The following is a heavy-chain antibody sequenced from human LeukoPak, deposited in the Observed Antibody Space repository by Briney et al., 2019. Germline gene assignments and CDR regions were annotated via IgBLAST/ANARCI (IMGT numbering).Heavy chain of an antibody. J-gene: IGHJ4*02. Sequence: SETLSLTCTVSGGSISGTTSYWGWIRQPPGKGLQWIGSIYYSGNTYYNPSLKSRVTISVDTSKNQFSLTLNSVTAAGTAVYYCATLLSAPRDSWGQGTLVTVSS. CDR1: GGSISGTTSY. CDR3: ATLLSAPRDS. D-gene: IGHD3-10*01. CDR2: IYYSGNT. V-gene: IGHV4-39*01.